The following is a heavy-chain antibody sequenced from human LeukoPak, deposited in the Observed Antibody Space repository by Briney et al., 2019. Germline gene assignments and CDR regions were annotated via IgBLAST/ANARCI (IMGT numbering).Heavy chain of an antibody. V-gene: IGHV3-23*01. D-gene: IGHD3-10*01. Sequence: GGSLRLSCAASGFTFSSYGMNWVRQGPGKGLEWVSAISGSGGSTYYADSVKGRFTISRDNSKNTLYLQMNSLRAEDTAVYYCAKKSRGSGSYYGDYWGQGILVTVSS. CDR2: ISGSGGST. CDR1: GFTFSSYG. CDR3: AKKSRGSGSYYGDY. J-gene: IGHJ4*02.